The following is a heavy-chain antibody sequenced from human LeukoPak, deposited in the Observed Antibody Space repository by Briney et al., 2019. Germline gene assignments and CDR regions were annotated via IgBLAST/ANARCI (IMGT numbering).Heavy chain of an antibody. D-gene: IGHD1-26*01. CDR2: IKQDGGEI. J-gene: IGHJ4*02. V-gene: IGHV3-7*01. CDR1: GFTFSSFW. CDR3: ARWGGSPRHFDY. Sequence: GGSLRLSCAASGFTFSSFWMSWVRQAPGKGLEWVANIKQDGGEIYYVDSVKGRFTISRDNAKNSLYLQMNSLRVEDTAVYFCARWGGSPRHFDYWGQGTLVTVSS.